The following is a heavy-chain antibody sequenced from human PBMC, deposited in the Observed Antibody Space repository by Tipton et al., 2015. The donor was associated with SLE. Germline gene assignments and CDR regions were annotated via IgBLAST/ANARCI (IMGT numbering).Heavy chain of an antibody. J-gene: IGHJ2*01. Sequence: TLSLTCTVSGGAISSGGYYWGWNRQPAGEGLGGIGRIYNRGKPVYNPSLKSRFTISMDLSNNQFSVNLSSVTASDTAVYYCAKTLAGATPGRYQSYWYFDLWGRGLRVIVSS. D-gene: IGHD1-1*01. CDR1: GGAISSGGYY. CDR2: IYNRGKP. CDR3: AKTLAGATPGRYQSYWYFDL. V-gene: IGHV4-61*02.